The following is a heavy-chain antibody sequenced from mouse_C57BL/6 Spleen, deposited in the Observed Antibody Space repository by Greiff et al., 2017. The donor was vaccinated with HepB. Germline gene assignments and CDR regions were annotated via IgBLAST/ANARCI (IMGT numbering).Heavy chain of an antibody. V-gene: IGHV1-69*01. CDR2: IDPSDSYT. CDR1: GYTFTSYW. CDR3: ARGGYYVEAMDY. J-gene: IGHJ4*01. D-gene: IGHD2-3*01. Sequence: VQLQQPGAELVMPGASVKLSCKASGYTFTSYWMHWVKQRPGQGLEWIGEIDPSDSYTNYNQKFKGKSTLTVDKSSSTAYMQLSSLTSEDSAVYYCARGGYYVEAMDYWGQGTSVTVSS.